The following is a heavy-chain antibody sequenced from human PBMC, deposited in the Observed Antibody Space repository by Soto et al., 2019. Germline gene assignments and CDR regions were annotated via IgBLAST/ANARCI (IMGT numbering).Heavy chain of an antibody. Sequence: EVQVVESGGGLVQPGESLRLSCAASGFTFSSYEMNWVRQAPGKGLEWVSCISGRGTTIYYSDSVKGRFIISSDNAKNSLCMQMNSLSDEDTALYYCARDGYTWTRHAFDLWGQGTMVTVSS. J-gene: IGHJ3*01. CDR2: ISGRGTTI. CDR1: GFTFSSYE. D-gene: IGHD3-16*02. V-gene: IGHV3-48*03. CDR3: ARDGYTWTRHAFDL.